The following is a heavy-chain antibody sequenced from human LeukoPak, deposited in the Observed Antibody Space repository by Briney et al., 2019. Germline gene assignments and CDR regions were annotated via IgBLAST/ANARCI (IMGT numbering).Heavy chain of an antibody. CDR2: IYYSGST. CDR1: GGSISSSSYY. J-gene: IGHJ4*02. D-gene: IGHD6-19*01. CDR3: ARQPKGIAVAVGVFDY. V-gene: IGHV4-39*01. Sequence: SETLSLTCTVSGGSISSSSYYWGWIRQPPGKGLEWIGSIYYSGSTYYNPSLESRVTISVDTSKNQFSLKLSSVTAADTAVYYCARQPKGIAVAVGVFDYWGQGTLVTVSS.